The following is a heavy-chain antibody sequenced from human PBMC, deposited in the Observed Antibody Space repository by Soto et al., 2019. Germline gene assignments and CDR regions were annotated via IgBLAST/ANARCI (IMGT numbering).Heavy chain of an antibody. CDR2: IWYDGSNK. CDR1: GFTFSSYG. J-gene: IGHJ4*02. V-gene: IGHV3-33*01. D-gene: IGHD4-4*01. Sequence: GSLRLSCAASGFTFSSYGMHWVRQAPGKGLEWVAVIWYDGSNKYYADSVKGRFTISRDNSKNTLYLQMNSLRAEDTAVYYCATEWRTTAIDYWGQGTLVTVSS. CDR3: ATEWRTTAIDY.